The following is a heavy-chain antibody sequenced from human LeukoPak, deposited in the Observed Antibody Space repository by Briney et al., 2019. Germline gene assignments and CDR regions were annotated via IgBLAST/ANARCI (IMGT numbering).Heavy chain of an antibody. CDR1: GYTFTSFG. CDR3: ARVLFRGYDSDYYGMDV. J-gene: IGHJ6*02. V-gene: IGHV1-69*13. Sequence: SVKVSCKASGYTFTSFGISWVRQAPGQGLEWMGGIIPIFGTANYAQKFQGRVTITADESTSTAYMELSSLRSEDTAVYYCARVLFRGYDSDYYGMDVWGQGTTVTVSS. CDR2: IIPIFGTA. D-gene: IGHD5-12*01.